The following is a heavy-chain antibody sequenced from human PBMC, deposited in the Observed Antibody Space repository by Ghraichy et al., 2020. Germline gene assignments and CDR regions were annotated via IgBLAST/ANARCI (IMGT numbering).Heavy chain of an antibody. CDR3: ARGYSSSWYLANWFDP. CDR1: GYSISSGYY. CDR2: IYHSGST. V-gene: IGHV4-38-2*02. J-gene: IGHJ5*02. Sequence: SETLSLTCTVSGYSISSGYYWAWIRQPPGKGLEWIGGIYHSGSTHYNPSLKSRVTMSVDTSKNQFSLKLSSVTAAYTALYYCARGYSSSWYLANWFDPWGPGTLVTVSS. D-gene: IGHD6-13*01.